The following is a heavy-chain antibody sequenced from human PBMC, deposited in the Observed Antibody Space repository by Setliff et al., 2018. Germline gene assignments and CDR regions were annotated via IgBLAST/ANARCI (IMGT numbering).Heavy chain of an antibody. CDR1: GDSISGDY. D-gene: IGHD2-15*01. Sequence: ASETLSLTCTVSGDSISGDYWSWIRQPPGKGLEWIGFIHYSGSTNYNPSLKSRVTISLDTPKNQFSLRLSSVTAADTAVYYCARTRYGLGGRPYWGQGTLVTV. CDR2: IHYSGST. V-gene: IGHV4-59*01. CDR3: ARTRYGLGGRPY. J-gene: IGHJ4*02.